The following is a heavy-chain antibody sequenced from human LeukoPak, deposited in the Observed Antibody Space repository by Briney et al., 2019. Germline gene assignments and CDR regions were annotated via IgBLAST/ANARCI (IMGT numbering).Heavy chain of an antibody. Sequence: GGSLRLSCAASGFTFSSYPIHWVRQAPGKGLDWVALISSDGSDKKYADSVKGRFTISRDNSKNTLYLQMHSLRVEDTAVYYCARDYPADYWGQGTLVTVSS. CDR3: ARDYPADY. CDR2: ISSDGSDK. J-gene: IGHJ4*02. V-gene: IGHV3-30-3*01. CDR1: GFTFSSYP.